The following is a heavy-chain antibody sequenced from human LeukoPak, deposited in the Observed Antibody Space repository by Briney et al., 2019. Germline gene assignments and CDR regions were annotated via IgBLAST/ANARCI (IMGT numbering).Heavy chain of an antibody. Sequence: WETLSLTCTVSGASISSYYWSWIRQPAGKGLEWIGRIYTSGSTNYNPSLKSRVTMSVDTSKNQFSLRLSSVTAADTAVYYCARVLSSSGYCSGGSCYYFDYWGQGTLVTVSS. J-gene: IGHJ4*02. CDR1: GASISSYY. D-gene: IGHD2-15*01. V-gene: IGHV4-4*07. CDR2: IYTSGST. CDR3: ARVLSSSGYCSGGSCYYFDY.